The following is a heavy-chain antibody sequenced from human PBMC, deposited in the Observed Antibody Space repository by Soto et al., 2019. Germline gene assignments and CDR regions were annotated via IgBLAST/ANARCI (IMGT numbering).Heavy chain of an antibody. Sequence: GGSLRLSCAASGFTVSSNYMSWVRQAPGKGLEWVSVIYSGGSTYYADSVKGRFTISRDNSKNTLYLQMNSLRAEDTAVYYCARDRRDGYKNYYYYGMDVWGQGTTVTVSS. CDR1: GFTVSSNY. V-gene: IGHV3-53*01. J-gene: IGHJ6*02. CDR3: ARDRRDGYKNYYYYGMDV. CDR2: IYSGGST. D-gene: IGHD5-12*01.